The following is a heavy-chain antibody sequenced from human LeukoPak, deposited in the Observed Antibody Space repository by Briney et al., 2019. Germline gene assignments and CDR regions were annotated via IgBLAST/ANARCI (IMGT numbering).Heavy chain of an antibody. CDR2: INHSGST. V-gene: IGHV4-30-2*01. Sequence: PSETLSLTCAVSGGSISSGGYSWRWIRQPPGKGLEWIGEINHSGSTNYNPSLKSRVTISVDTSKNQFSLKLSSVTAADTAVYYCARVGYYDSSGYTDYWGQGTLVTVSS. D-gene: IGHD3-22*01. J-gene: IGHJ4*02. CDR3: ARVGYYDSSGYTDY. CDR1: GGSISSGGYS.